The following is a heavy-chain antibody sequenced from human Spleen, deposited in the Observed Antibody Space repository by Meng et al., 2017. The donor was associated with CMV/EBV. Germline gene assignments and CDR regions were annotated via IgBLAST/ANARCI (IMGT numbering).Heavy chain of an antibody. CDR3: AREYNNGCDP. V-gene: IGHV6-1*01. Sequence: AIAGDSVSTNSAAWTWSRQSQARGIEWLGRRYYRSKWYNDYAVFVKSRITINPDTSKNQFSLQLNSVTPEDTAVYYCAREYNNGCDPWGQGTLVTVSS. CDR2: RYYRSKWYN. D-gene: IGHD6-19*01. J-gene: IGHJ5*02. CDR1: GDSVSTNSAA.